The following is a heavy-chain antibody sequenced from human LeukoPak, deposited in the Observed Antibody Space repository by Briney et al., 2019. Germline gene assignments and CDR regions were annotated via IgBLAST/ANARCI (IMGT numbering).Heavy chain of an antibody. CDR3: ARDHCSCGSCYWPFDP. V-gene: IGHV1-2*02. CDR1: GYTFTGYY. J-gene: IGHJ5*02. D-gene: IGHD2-15*01. CDR2: INPNSGGT. Sequence: ASVKVSCKASGYTFTGYYMHWVRQAPGQGLEWMGWINPNSGGTNYAQKFQGRVTMTRDTSISTAYMELSRLRSDDTAVYYCARDHCSCGSCYWPFDPWGQGTLVTVSS.